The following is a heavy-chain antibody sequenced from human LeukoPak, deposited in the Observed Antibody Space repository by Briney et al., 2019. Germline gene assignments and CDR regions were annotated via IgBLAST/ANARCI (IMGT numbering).Heavy chain of an antibody. CDR3: ARARYDFWSGSYYFDY. J-gene: IGHJ4*02. CDR2: INPDGGTT. D-gene: IGHD3-3*01. CDR1: KFTFRSYW. V-gene: IGHV3-74*01. Sequence: GGSLRLSCAASKFTFRSYWMHWVRQAPGKGLVWVSRINPDGGTTNYADSVKGRFTISRDNAKNTLYLQMNSLRAEDTAVYYCARARYDFWSGSYYFDYWGQGTLVTVSS.